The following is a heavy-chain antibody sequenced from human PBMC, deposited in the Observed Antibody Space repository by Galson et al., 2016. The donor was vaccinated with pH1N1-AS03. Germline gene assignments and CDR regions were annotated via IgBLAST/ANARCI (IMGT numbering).Heavy chain of an antibody. J-gene: IGHJ4*02. CDR1: GFMFGDYG. D-gene: IGHD6-19*01. CDR3: TRDPKIRSDWSITDH. Sequence: SLRLSCAGSGFMFGDYGMSWVRQAPGKGLEWVGFIRSKAYGGTPEYAASVKGRFTISRDDSKSITYLQMNSLKTEDTAVYYCTRDPKIRSDWSITDHWGQGTLVTVSS. CDR2: IRSKAYGGTP. V-gene: IGHV3-49*04.